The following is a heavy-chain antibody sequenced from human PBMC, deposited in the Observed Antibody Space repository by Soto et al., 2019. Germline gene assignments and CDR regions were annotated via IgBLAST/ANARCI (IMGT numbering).Heavy chain of an antibody. Sequence: PGGSLRLSCAASGFTFSSYAMSWVRQAPGKGLEWVSAISGSGGSTYYADSVKGRFTISRDNSKNTLYLQMNSLRAEDTAVYYCAKSPLLCSSTSCYLEHFFDYLRQGPLVTVSS. CDR1: GFTFSSYA. CDR2: ISGSGGST. J-gene: IGHJ4*02. V-gene: IGHV3-23*01. CDR3: AKSPLLCSSTSCYLEHFFDY. D-gene: IGHD2-2*01.